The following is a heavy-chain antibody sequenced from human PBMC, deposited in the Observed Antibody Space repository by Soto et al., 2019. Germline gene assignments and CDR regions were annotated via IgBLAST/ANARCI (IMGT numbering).Heavy chain of an antibody. J-gene: IGHJ4*02. CDR1: GYTFTSYD. V-gene: IGHV1-8*01. CDR3: ARGPYYDFWRGYYKYYFDY. CDR2: MNPNSGNT. Sequence: ASVKVSCKASGYTFTSYDINWVRQATGQGLEWMGWMNPNSGNTGYAQKFQGRVTMTRNTSISTAYMELSSLRSEDTAVYYCARGPYYDFWRGYYKYYFDYWGQGTLVTVSS. D-gene: IGHD3-3*01.